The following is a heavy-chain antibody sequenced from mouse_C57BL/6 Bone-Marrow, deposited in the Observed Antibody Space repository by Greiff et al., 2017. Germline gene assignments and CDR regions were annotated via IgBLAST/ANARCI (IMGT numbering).Heavy chain of an antibody. CDR1: GYSFTGYF. Sequence: VQLQQSGPELVKPGDSVKISCKASGYSFTGYFMNWVMQSHGKSLEWIGRINPYNGDTFYNQKFKGKATLTVDKSSSTAHMELRSLTSEDSAVYYCARGGVITTVVGHAMDYWGQGTSVTVSS. CDR2: INPYNGDT. CDR3: ARGGVITTVVGHAMDY. V-gene: IGHV1-20*01. J-gene: IGHJ4*01. D-gene: IGHD1-1*01.